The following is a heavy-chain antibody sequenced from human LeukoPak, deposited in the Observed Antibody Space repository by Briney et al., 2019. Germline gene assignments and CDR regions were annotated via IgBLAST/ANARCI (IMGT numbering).Heavy chain of an antibody. CDR1: GGSISSYH. J-gene: IGHJ5*02. D-gene: IGHD6-13*01. CDR3: ARGLTSSSWYWFDP. Sequence: SETLSLTCTVSGGSISSYHWSWIRQPPGKGLEWIGYIYYSGSTNYNPSLKSRVTISVDTSKNQFSLKLSSVTAADTAVYYCARGLTSSSWYWFDPWGQGTLVTVSS. CDR2: IYYSGST. V-gene: IGHV4-59*01.